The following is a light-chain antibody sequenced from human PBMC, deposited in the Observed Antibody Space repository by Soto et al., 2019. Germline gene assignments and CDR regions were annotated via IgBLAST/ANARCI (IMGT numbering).Light chain of an antibody. V-gene: IGLV2-14*01. Sequence: QSALTQPASVSGSPGQSITISCTGTSSDIGAYNYVSWFQQYPGKAPNLMIYEVSKRPSGLSSRFSGFRSGNTASLTISGLQAEDEADYYCASFTTSSLGVFGGGTKLTVL. CDR1: SSDIGAYNY. J-gene: IGLJ3*02. CDR2: EVS. CDR3: ASFTTSSLGV.